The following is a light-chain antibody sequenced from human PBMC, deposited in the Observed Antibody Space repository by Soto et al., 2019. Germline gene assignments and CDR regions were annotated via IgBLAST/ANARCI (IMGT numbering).Light chain of an antibody. CDR3: QQYNSYSWT. CDR2: KAS. V-gene: IGKV1-5*03. CDR1: QSISSW. Sequence: DIQMTQSPSTLSASVGDRVTITCRASQSISSWLAWYQQKPGKAPKLLIYKASSLESGVPSRFSGSGSATEFTPTISSLQPDDFETYYCQQYNSYSWTFAQGTKVDIK. J-gene: IGKJ1*01.